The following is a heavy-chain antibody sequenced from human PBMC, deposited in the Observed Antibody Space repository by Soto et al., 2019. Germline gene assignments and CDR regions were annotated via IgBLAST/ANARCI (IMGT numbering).Heavy chain of an antibody. J-gene: IGHJ6*02. V-gene: IGHV5-51*01. CDR3: ARQVPGGAAANYYYYYGMDV. D-gene: IGHD6-13*01. CDR2: IYPGDSDT. Sequence: GESLKISCKGSGYSFTSYWIGWVRQMPGKGLEWMGIIYPGDSDTRYSPSFQGQVTISADKSTSTAYLQWSSLKASETAMYYCARQVPGGAAANYYYYYGMDVWGQGTTVTVSS. CDR1: GYSFTSYW.